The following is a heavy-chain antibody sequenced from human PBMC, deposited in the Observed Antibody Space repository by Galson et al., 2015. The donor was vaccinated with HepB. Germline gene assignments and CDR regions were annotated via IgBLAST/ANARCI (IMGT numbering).Heavy chain of an antibody. CDR1: GYTFSSYA. V-gene: IGHV1-3*01. J-gene: IGHJ1*01. D-gene: IGHD3-9*01. CDR3: ALRYYDVLTGYTDYFEH. Sequence: SVKVSCKASGYTFSSYAVHWVRQAPGQRLEWMGWVNGGNGNTKYSEKFQGSVTMTSDTSASTAYMELSSLRSEDTAVYYCALRYYDVLTGYTDYFEHWGQGTLVTVSS. CDR2: VNGGNGNT.